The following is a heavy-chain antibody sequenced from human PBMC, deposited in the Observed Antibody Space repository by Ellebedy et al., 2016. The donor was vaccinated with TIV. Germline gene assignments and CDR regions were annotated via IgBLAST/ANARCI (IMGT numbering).Heavy chain of an antibody. CDR2: ISTSGHQT. V-gene: IGHV3-23*01. J-gene: IGHJ3*02. Sequence: PGGSLRLSCAASGFTFSDYAMNWVRQAPEKGLEWVSVISTSGHQTHYADSVKGRFTISRDNSKNTLYLQMNSLRAEETAIYYCAKNGGLGRYCVSASCYSNAFDKWGQGTMVTVSS. CDR1: GFTFSDYA. CDR3: AKNGGLGRYCVSASCYSNAFDK. D-gene: IGHD2-2*01.